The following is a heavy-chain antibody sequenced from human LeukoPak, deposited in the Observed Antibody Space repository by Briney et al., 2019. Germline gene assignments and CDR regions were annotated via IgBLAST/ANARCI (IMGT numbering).Heavy chain of an antibody. CDR3: ARSGIDSWIQPLGY. J-gene: IGHJ4*02. V-gene: IGHV3-48*04. CDR2: INSSSSAI. D-gene: IGHD5-12*01. CDR1: GFTFSSYS. Sequence: PGGSLRLSCAASGFTFSSYSMNWVRQAPGKGLEWVSCINSSSSAIYYADSVKGRFTISRDNAKNSLYLQMNSLRAEDTAVYYCARSGIDSWIQPLGYWGQGTLVTVSS.